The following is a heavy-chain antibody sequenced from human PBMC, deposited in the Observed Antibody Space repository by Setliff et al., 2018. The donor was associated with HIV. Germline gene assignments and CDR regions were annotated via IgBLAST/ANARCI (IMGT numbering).Heavy chain of an antibody. J-gene: IGHJ6*03. Sequence: SETLSLTCYVSGDYVSNGAYYWSWSRQHPGKGLEWIGHSYYSGHTHYNQSLKSRVSISVDASKNQFSMRLSSVTAADTAVYSWARASWFSSSSGDYYYMDVLGKGATVTVSS. CDR3: ARASWFSSSSGDYYYMDV. D-gene: IGHD6-6*01. V-gene: IGHV4-31*03. CDR2: SYYSGHT. CDR1: GDYVSNGAYY.